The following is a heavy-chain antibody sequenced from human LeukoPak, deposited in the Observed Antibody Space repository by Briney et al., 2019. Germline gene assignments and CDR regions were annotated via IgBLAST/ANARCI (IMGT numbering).Heavy chain of an antibody. D-gene: IGHD1-20*01. Sequence: SVKVSCKASRATFSRFAISWVRQAPGQGLEWMGGIIPIFGTANYAQKFQDRVTITADESTSTAYMELSSLRSEDTAVYYCARGSRITYSHDAFDIWGQGTMVTVSS. CDR1: RATFSRFA. CDR3: ARGSRITYSHDAFDI. V-gene: IGHV1-69*13. J-gene: IGHJ3*02. CDR2: IIPIFGTA.